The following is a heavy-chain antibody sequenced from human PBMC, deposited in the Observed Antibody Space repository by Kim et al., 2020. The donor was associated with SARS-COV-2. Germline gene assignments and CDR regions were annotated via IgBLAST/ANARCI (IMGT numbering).Heavy chain of an antibody. J-gene: IGHJ6*03. D-gene: IGHD3-3*01. Sequence: ASVKVSCKASGYTFTSYGISWVRQAPGQGLEWMGWISAYNGNTNYAQKLQGRVTMTTDTSTSTAYMELRSLRSDDTAVYYCARAHAPVLEWLSNNPLSNYYYYYYMDVWGKGTTVTVSS. CDR2: ISAYNGNT. CDR1: GYTFTSYG. CDR3: ARAHAPVLEWLSNNPLSNYYYYYYMDV. V-gene: IGHV1-18*01.